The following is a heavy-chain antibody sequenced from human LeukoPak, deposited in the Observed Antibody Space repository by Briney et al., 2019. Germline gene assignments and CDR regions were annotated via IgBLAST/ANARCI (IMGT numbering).Heavy chain of an antibody. CDR3: ARGLGNKAMVRGVIPNWFDP. J-gene: IGHJ5*02. CDR1: GGSISSYY. V-gene: IGHV4-34*01. D-gene: IGHD3-10*01. CDR2: INHSGST. Sequence: SETLSLTCTVSGGSISSYYWSWIRQPPGKGLEWIGEINHSGSTNYNPSLKSRVTISVDTSKNQFSLKLSSVTAADTAVYYCARGLGNKAMVRGVIPNWFDPWGQGTLVTVSS.